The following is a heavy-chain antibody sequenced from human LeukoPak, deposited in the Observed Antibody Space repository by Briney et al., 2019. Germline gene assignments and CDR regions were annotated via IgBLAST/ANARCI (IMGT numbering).Heavy chain of an antibody. CDR1: GFTFSSYA. CDR2: ISYDGSNK. J-gene: IGHJ4*02. Sequence: GGSLRLSCAPSGFTFSSYAMHWVRQAPGKGLEWVAVISYDGSNKYYADSVKGRFTISRDNSKNTLYLQMNSLRAEDTAVYYCARDASPGGRLRFLRYYFDYWGQGTLVTVSS. CDR3: ARDASPGGRLRFLRYYFDY. V-gene: IGHV3-30*04. D-gene: IGHD5-12*01.